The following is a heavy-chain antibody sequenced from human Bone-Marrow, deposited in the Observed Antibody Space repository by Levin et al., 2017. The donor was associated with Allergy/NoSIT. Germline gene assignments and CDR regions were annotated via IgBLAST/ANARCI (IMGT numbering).Heavy chain of an antibody. CDR3: ARGYKFSWYYVDS. Sequence: PGGSLRLSCSVSGGSVSSDSHYWSWVRQSPGKGPEWIAYIYYNGKTEYSPSLESRVTISADTSKNQVSLKLRSVTTADTAMYYCARGYKFSWYYVDSWDQGALVTVSS. CDR1: GGSVSSDSHY. D-gene: IGHD1-1*01. CDR2: IYYNGKT. J-gene: IGHJ4*02. V-gene: IGHV4-61*01.